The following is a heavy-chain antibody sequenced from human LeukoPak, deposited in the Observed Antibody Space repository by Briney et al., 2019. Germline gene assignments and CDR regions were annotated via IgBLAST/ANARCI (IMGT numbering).Heavy chain of an antibody. Sequence: SVKVSCKASGGTFSSYAISWVRQAPGQGLEWMGWISAYNGNTNYAQKLQGRVTMTTDTSTSTAYMELRSLRSDDTAVYYCARISLEYYFDYWGQGTLVTVSS. J-gene: IGHJ4*02. V-gene: IGHV1-18*01. CDR2: ISAYNGNT. CDR1: GGTFSSYA. CDR3: ARISLEYYFDY.